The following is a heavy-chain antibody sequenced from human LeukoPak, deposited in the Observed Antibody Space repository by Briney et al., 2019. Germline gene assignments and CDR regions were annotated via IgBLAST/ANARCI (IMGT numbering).Heavy chain of an antibody. CDR1: GYTFTSYA. Sequence: ASVKVSCKASGYTFTSYAMNWVRQAPGQGLEWMGWINTNTGNPTYAQGFTGRFVFSLDTSVSTAYLQISSLKAEDTAVYYCARNSGRLRYLDWLYYYYYYMDVWGKGTTVTVSS. CDR3: ARNSGRLRYLDWLYYYYYYMDV. D-gene: IGHD3-9*01. J-gene: IGHJ6*03. CDR2: INTNTGNP. V-gene: IGHV7-4-1*02.